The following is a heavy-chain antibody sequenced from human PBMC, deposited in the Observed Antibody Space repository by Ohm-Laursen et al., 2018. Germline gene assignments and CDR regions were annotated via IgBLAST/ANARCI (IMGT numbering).Heavy chain of an antibody. V-gene: IGHV4-4*07. CDR2: IYRSGST. J-gene: IGHJ4*02. D-gene: IGHD3-22*01. CDR3: ARNFDRIGYYYSFYY. CDR1: GGSISGYY. Sequence: GTLSLTCTVSGGSISGYYWSWIRQPPGKGLEWIGRIYRSGSTDYNPSLKSRVSMSVDTSKNQFSLKLSSVTAADTAVYYCARNFDRIGYYYSFYYWGPGTLVTVSS.